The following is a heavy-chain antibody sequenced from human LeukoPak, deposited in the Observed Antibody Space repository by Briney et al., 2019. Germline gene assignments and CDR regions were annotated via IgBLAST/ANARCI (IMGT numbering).Heavy chain of an antibody. CDR2: ISWNSGSI. CDR1: GFTFDDYA. V-gene: IGHV3-9*01. J-gene: IGHJ4*02. D-gene: IGHD6-19*01. Sequence: PGGSLRLSCAASGFTFDDYAMHWVRQAPGKGLEWVSGISWNSGSIGYADSVKGRFTISRDNAKNSLYLQMNSLRAEDTALYYCAKDADSSGWYLDYWGQGTLVTVSS. CDR3: AKDADSSGWYLDY.